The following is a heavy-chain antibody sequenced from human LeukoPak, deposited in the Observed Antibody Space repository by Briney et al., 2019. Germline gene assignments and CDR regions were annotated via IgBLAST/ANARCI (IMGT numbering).Heavy chain of an antibody. CDR3: VRHGESGRHHAYVDY. CDR2: IYSSGST. CDR1: GGSVNSYY. Sequence: SETLSLTCTVSGGSVNSYYWGWIRQSTGKGLEWIGYIYSSGSTNYKSSLKSRVAISIDTSKNQFYLKVNSVTDGDTAIYYCVRHGESGRHHAYVDYWGQGALVTVSS. J-gene: IGHJ4*02. V-gene: IGHV4-59*08. D-gene: IGHD3-10*01.